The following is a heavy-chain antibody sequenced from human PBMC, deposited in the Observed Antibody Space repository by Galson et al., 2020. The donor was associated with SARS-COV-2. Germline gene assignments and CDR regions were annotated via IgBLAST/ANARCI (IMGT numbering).Heavy chain of an antibody. CDR3: ARARSGSYREAFDV. Sequence: QLGESLKISCAASGFTFSSYAMHWVRQAPGKGLEWVAIISYDGSTKYYADSVKGRFTISRDNSKNTLYVQMNSLRAEDTAVYYCARARSGSYREAFDVWGQGTMVTVSS. V-gene: IGHV3-30*04. D-gene: IGHD1-26*01. J-gene: IGHJ3*01. CDR2: ISYDGSTK. CDR1: GFTFSSYA.